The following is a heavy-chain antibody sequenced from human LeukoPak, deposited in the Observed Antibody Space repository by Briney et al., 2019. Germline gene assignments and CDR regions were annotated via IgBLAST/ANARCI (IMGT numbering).Heavy chain of an antibody. Sequence: PGGSLRLSCAASGFTFSSYAMHWVRQAPGKGLEWVAVISYDGSNKYYADSVKGRFTISRDNSKNTLFLQMNSLRAEDTAVYYCAQGSVAVAGSPGVYWGQGTLVTVSS. V-gene: IGHV3-30-3*02. J-gene: IGHJ4*02. CDR3: AQGSVAVAGSPGVY. CDR2: ISYDGSNK. D-gene: IGHD6-19*01. CDR1: GFTFSSYA.